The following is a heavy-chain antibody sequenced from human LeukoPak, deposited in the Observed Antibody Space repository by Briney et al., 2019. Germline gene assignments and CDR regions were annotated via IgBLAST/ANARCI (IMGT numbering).Heavy chain of an antibody. D-gene: IGHD6-13*01. CDR1: AGSISSSSYY. Sequence: PSETLSLTCTVSAGSISSSSYYWGWIRQPPGKGLEWIGSIYYSGSTYYNPSLKSRVTISVDTSKNQFSLTLSSVTATDAAVYYSARRGHGNSSSWYRGWARGQDWFDPWGQGTLVTVSS. CDR2: IYYSGST. CDR3: ARRGHGNSSSWYRGWARGQDWFDP. J-gene: IGHJ5*02. V-gene: IGHV4-39*01.